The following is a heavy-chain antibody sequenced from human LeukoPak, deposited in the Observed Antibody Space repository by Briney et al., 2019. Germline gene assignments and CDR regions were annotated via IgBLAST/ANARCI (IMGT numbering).Heavy chain of an antibody. CDR1: GGSFSDNF. D-gene: IGHD5-18*01. CDR3: TRVDTAMSAFDP. J-gene: IGHJ5*02. V-gene: IGHV4-34*01. CDR2: INHSGTT. Sequence: SETLSLTSAVSGGSFSDNFWTWIRQPPGKGLEWIGQINHSGTTNYNPSLKSRVTILVDTSKNQFSLKLSSVTAADTAVYYCTRVDTAMSAFDPWGQGTLVTVSS.